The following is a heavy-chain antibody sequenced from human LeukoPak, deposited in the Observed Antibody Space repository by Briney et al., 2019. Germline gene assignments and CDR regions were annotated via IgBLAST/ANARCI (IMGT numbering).Heavy chain of an antibody. Sequence: ASVKVSCKVSGYTLTELSMHWVRQAPGKGLEWMGGFDPEDGETIYAQKFQGRVTMTEGTSTDTAYMELSSLRSEDTAVYYCATRWELLGGWFDPWGQGTLVTVSS. J-gene: IGHJ5*02. CDR3: ATRWELLGGWFDP. D-gene: IGHD1-26*01. V-gene: IGHV1-24*01. CDR2: FDPEDGET. CDR1: GYTLTELS.